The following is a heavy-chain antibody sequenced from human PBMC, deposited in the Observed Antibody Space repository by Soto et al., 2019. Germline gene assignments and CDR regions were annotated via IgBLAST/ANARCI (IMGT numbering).Heavy chain of an antibody. J-gene: IGHJ5*02. V-gene: IGHV3-23*01. CDR2: ISGSGGTT. Sequence: EVQLLESGGGLVQPGGSLRLSCAASGFTFISHAMSWVRQAPGKGLEWVSGISGSGGTTYYADSVKGRFTISRDNSKNTLYLEMNSLRGEDTAIYYCAKDSWYNWNYQGWFDPWGQGTLVTVSS. CDR1: GFTFISHA. D-gene: IGHD1-7*01. CDR3: AKDSWYNWNYQGWFDP.